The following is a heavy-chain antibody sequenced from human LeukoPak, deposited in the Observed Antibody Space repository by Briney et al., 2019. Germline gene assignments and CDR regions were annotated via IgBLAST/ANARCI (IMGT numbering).Heavy chain of an antibody. CDR3: ARDYYDSSGPRGDY. CDR2: IYSGGST. D-gene: IGHD3-22*01. CDR1: GFTVSSKY. V-gene: IGHV3-53*01. J-gene: IGHJ4*02. Sequence: GGSLRLSCAASGFTVSSKYMSWVRQAPGKGLEWVSVIYSGGSTYYADSVKGRFTISRDNCKNTLYLQMNSLRAEDTAVYYCARDYYDSSGPRGDYWGQGTLVTVSS.